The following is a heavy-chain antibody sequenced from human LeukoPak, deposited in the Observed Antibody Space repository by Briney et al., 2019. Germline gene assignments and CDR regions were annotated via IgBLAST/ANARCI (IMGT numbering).Heavy chain of an antibody. CDR2: IKSKTDGGTT. CDR3: TTRYYDFWSGYYFDY. Sequence: GGSLRLSCAASGFTFSNAWMSWVRQAPGKGLEWVGRIKSKTDGGTTDYAAPVKGRFTISRDDSKNTLYLQMNSLKTEDTAVYYCTTRYYDFWSGYYFDYWGQGTLVTVSS. V-gene: IGHV3-15*01. D-gene: IGHD3-3*01. J-gene: IGHJ4*02. CDR1: GFTFSNAW.